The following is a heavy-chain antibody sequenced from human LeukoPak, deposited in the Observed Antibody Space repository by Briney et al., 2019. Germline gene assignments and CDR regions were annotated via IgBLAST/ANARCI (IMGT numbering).Heavy chain of an antibody. CDR3: ARALLRYCSSTSCYWFDP. CDR1: VGTFSSYV. J-gene: IGHJ5*02. D-gene: IGHD2-2*01. Sequence: SVTVSCKASVGTFSSYVISWVRQAPGQGLEWMGGIIPIFGTANYAQKFQGRVTITADESTSTAYMELSSLRSEDTAVYYCARALLRYCSSTSCYWFDPWGQGTLVTVSS. V-gene: IGHV1-69*13. CDR2: IIPIFGTA.